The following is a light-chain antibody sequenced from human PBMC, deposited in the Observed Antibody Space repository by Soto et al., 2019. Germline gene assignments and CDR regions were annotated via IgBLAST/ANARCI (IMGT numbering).Light chain of an antibody. CDR3: EQRSGWHPSLT. CDR1: QSVSSY. J-gene: IGKJ4*01. Sequence: EVALTQSPATLSLSPGETATLSCRASQSVSSYLAWYQQKPGQAPRLLIYDASKTATGIPARFSGSGSGTDFTLTISSLEPEDFAVYYGEQRSGWHPSLTFGGGTKVEIK. V-gene: IGKV3-11*01. CDR2: DAS.